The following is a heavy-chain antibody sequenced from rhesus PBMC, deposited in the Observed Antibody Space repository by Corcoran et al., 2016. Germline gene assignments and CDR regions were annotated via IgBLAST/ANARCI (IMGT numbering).Heavy chain of an antibody. CDR3: ARLTYYYDSGYFDY. CDR1: GGSFSSYW. Sequence: QVQLQESGPGVVKPSETLSLTCAVSGGSFSSYWWSWIRQPPGKGLEWIGEINGNSGSTNYNPTLKSRVTISKDASKNQFSLKLSSVTAADTAVYYCARLTYYYDSGYFDYWGQGVLVNVSS. V-gene: IGHV4-80*01. J-gene: IGHJ4*01. D-gene: IGHD3-28*01. CDR2: INGNSGST.